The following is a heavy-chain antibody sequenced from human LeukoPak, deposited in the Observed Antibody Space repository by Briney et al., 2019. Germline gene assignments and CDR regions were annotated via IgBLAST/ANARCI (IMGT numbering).Heavy chain of an antibody. D-gene: IGHD3-22*01. CDR1: GFTFSSYG. CDR3: AREGSYYDSSGYRPGAFDI. J-gene: IGHJ3*02. V-gene: IGHV3-33*01. Sequence: GGSLRLSCAASGFTFSSYGMHRVRQAPGKGLEWVAVIWYDGSNKFYADSVKGRFTISRDNSQKTLYLQMNSLRAEDTAVYYCAREGSYYDSSGYRPGAFDIWGQGTMVTVSS. CDR2: IWYDGSNK.